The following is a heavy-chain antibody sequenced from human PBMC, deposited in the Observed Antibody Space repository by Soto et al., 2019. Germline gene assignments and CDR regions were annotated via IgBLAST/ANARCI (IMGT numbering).Heavy chain of an antibody. V-gene: IGHV3-33*01. J-gene: IGHJ4*02. CDR3: ARDNTVGATTLGY. CDR1: GFTFRSYA. CDR2: IWYDGGDK. D-gene: IGHD1-26*01. Sequence: QVQLVESGGGVGQPGRSLRLSCAASGFTFRSYAMHWVRQAPGKGLEWVAVIWYDGGDKYYADSVKGRFTISRDNSKNTLYLQMNSLRAEDTAVYYCARDNTVGATTLGYWGQGTLVTVSS.